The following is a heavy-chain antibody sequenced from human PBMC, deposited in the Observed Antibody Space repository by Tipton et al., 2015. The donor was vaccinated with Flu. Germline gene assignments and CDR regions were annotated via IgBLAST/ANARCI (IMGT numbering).Heavy chain of an antibody. V-gene: IGHV4-59*01. Sequence: TLSLTCTVSGGSISSFYWSWIRQPPGKGLEWIGYIYYSGSTNYNPSLKSRVTISVDTSKNQFSLKLSSVTAADTAVYYCARDGGIVGVKGGMDVWGQGPTVTVSS. D-gene: IGHD1-26*01. CDR1: GGSISSFY. CDR2: IYYSGST. J-gene: IGHJ6*02. CDR3: ARDGGIVGVKGGMDV.